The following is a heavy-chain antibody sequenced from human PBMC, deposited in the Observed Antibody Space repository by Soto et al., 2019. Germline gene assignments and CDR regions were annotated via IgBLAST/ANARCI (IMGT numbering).Heavy chain of an antibody. CDR2: IYHSGST. CDR3: ARHLEYSSSGPDY. Sequence: PSETLCLTCAVYGGSFRCYYWSWIRQPPGKGLEWIGYIYHSGSTNYNPSLKSRVTISVDTSKNQFSLKLSSVTAADTAVYYCARHLEYSSSGPDYWGQGTLVTVSS. D-gene: IGHD6-6*01. CDR1: GGSFRCYY. J-gene: IGHJ4*02. V-gene: IGHV4-34*01.